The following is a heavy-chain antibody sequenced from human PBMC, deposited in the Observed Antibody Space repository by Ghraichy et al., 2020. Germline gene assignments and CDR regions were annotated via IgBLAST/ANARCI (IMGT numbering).Heavy chain of an antibody. J-gene: IGHJ6*03. D-gene: IGHD5-12*01. Sequence: SETLFLTCAVYGGSFSGYYWSWIRQPPGKGLEWIGEINHSGSTNYNPSLKSRVTISVDTSKNQFSLKLSSVTAADTAVYYCASAPSGYDHYYYYMDVWGKGTTVTVSS. V-gene: IGHV4-34*01. CDR3: ASAPSGYDHYYYYMDV. CDR2: INHSGST. CDR1: GGSFSGYY.